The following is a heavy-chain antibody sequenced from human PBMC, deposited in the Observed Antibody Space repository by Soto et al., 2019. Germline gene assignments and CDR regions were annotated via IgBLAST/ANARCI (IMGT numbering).Heavy chain of an antibody. CDR1: GGSISSYY. Sequence: QVQVQESGPGLVKPSETLSLTCTVSGGSISSYYWSWIRLPAGQGLQWIGRIDSSGNTHYNPSLKSRVTMSLDTPKKRFSLKLSSVTAADTAVYYCAREGGYYDSSGSGVYHYYGVDVWGQGTTVTVSS. CDR2: IDSSGNT. J-gene: IGHJ6*02. CDR3: AREGGYYDSSGSGVYHYYGVDV. D-gene: IGHD3-22*01. V-gene: IGHV4-4*07.